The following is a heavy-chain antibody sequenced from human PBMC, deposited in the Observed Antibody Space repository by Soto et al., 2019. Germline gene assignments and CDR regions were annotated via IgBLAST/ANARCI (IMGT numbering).Heavy chain of an antibody. V-gene: IGHV1-2*02. CDR2: INPNSGGT. CDR3: ARDGHSYGYVPNWFDH. J-gene: IGHJ5*02. CDR1: GYTFTGYY. D-gene: IGHD5-18*01. Sequence: QVQLVQSGAEVKKPGASVKVSCKASGYTFTGYYMHWVRQAPGQGLEWMGWINPNSGGTNYAQKFQGRVTMTTDTSTSTAYMELRSLRSDDTAVYYCARDGHSYGYVPNWFDHWGQGTLVTVSS.